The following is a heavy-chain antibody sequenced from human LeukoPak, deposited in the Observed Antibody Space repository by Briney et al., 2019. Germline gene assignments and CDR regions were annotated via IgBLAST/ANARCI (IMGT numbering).Heavy chain of an antibody. CDR2: IYHSGST. CDR3: ARRVWRGAFDI. J-gene: IGHJ3*02. Sequence: SETLSLTCTVSGGSISSGGYYWSWIRQPPGKGLEWIGYIYHSGSTYYNPSLKSRVTISVDRSKNQFSLKLSSVTAADTAVYYCARRVWRGAFDIWGQGTMVTVSS. D-gene: IGHD3-3*01. CDR1: GGSISSGGYY. V-gene: IGHV4-30-2*01.